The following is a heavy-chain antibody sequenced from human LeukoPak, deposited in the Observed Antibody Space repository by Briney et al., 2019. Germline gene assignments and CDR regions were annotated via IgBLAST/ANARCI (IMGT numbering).Heavy chain of an antibody. D-gene: IGHD3-22*01. Sequence: GGSLRLSCAASGFTFSSYAMSWVRQAPGKGLEWVSAISGSGGSTYYADSVKGRFTISRDNSRNTLYLQMNSLRAEDTAVYYCAKTPPPPYYYDSSGYYEYWGQGTLVTVSS. CDR1: GFTFSSYA. CDR3: AKTPPPPYYYDSSGYYEY. V-gene: IGHV3-23*01. J-gene: IGHJ4*02. CDR2: ISGSGGST.